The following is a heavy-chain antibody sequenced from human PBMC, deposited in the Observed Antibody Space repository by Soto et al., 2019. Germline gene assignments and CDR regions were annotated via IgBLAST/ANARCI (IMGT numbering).Heavy chain of an antibody. CDR1: GYTFTSYD. CDR3: ARDLYRYCSGGSCYSAAY. Sequence: ASVKVSCKASGYTFTSYDISWVRQAPGQGLEWMGWISAYNGNTNYAQKLQGRVTMTTDTSTSTAYMELRSLRSDDTAVYYCARDLYRYCSGGSCYSAAYWGQGTLVTVSS. D-gene: IGHD2-15*01. CDR2: ISAYNGNT. V-gene: IGHV1-18*01. J-gene: IGHJ4*02.